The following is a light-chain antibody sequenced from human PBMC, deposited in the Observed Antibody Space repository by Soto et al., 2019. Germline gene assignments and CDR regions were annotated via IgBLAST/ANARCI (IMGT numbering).Light chain of an antibody. Sequence: EIVLTQSPGTLSLSPGERATLSCRASQSVTSNYLAWYQQKPGQSPRLLTNGASSRATGIPDRFSGSGSGTDFTLTISRLEPEDFAVYYCQQYGSSPWTFGQGTKVDIK. J-gene: IGKJ1*01. CDR1: QSVTSNY. V-gene: IGKV3-20*01. CDR3: QQYGSSPWT. CDR2: GAS.